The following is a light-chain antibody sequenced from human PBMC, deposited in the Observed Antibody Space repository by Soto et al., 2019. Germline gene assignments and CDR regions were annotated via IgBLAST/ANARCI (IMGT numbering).Light chain of an antibody. CDR2: EVT. J-gene: IGLJ1*01. CDR1: SSDVGGYNY. V-gene: IGLV2-14*01. Sequence: QSALTQPASVSGSPGQSIAISCTGSSSDVGGYNYVSWYQQHLGKAPQLIIYEVTNRPSGVSNRFSGSKSGNTASLTISGLKAENEADYYCSSYTSSSTRVFGTGTKVTVL. CDR3: SSYTSSSTRV.